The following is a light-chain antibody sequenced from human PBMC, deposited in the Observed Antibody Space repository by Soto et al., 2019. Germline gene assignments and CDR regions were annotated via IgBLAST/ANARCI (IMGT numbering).Light chain of an antibody. Sequence: QSALTQPASVSGSPGQSITISCAGTSSDVGSYNFVSWYQQHPGKAPKLMIYEGNKRPSGVSNRFSGSKSDNTASLTISGLQAADEADYYCCSYAGSSTFVVFGGGTKLTVL. V-gene: IGLV2-23*03. J-gene: IGLJ2*01. CDR2: EGN. CDR1: SSDVGSYNF. CDR3: CSYAGSSTFVV.